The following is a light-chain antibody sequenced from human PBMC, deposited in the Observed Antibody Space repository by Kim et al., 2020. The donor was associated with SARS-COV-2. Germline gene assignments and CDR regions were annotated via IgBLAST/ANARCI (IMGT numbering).Light chain of an antibody. CDR2: DAS. V-gene: IGKV3-15*01. J-gene: IGKJ4*01. CDR1: QSVTNN. Sequence: EKVMTQSPATLSVSPGETATRSCRASQSVTNNLAWYQQKPGQAPRLLIYDASTRATGIPDRFSGSGSGTEFTLTINSLQSEDFAVYYCQQFNTWPLTFGGGTKVDIK. CDR3: QQFNTWPLT.